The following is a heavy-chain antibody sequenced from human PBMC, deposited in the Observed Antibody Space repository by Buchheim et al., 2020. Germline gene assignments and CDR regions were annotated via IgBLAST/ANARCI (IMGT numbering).Heavy chain of an antibody. CDR3: ARDRIGSGYGYPANWFDP. CDR1: GGSISSGGYY. J-gene: IGHJ5*02. Sequence: QVQLQESGPGLVKPSQTLSLTCTVSGGSISSGGYYWSWIRQHPGKGLEWIGYIYYSGSTYYNPSLKSRVTISVDTAKNQFSLKLSSVTAADTAVYYCARDRIGSGYGYPANWFDPWGQGTL. D-gene: IGHD3-22*01. V-gene: IGHV4-31*03. CDR2: IYYSGST.